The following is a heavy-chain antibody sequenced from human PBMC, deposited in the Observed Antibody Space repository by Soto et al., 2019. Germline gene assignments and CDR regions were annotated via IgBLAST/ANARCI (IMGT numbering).Heavy chain of an antibody. J-gene: IGHJ6*03. CDR3: ARAFGVGPKYYYYYMDV. Sequence: QVQLQESGPGLVKPSQTLSLTCTVSGGSISSGGYYWSWIRQHPGKGLEWIGYIYYSGSTYYNPSLKSRVTISVDTSKNQFSLKLSSVTAADTAVYYCARAFGVGPKYYYYYMDVWGKGTTVTVSS. V-gene: IGHV4-31*03. CDR2: IYYSGST. CDR1: GGSISSGGYY. D-gene: IGHD3-3*01.